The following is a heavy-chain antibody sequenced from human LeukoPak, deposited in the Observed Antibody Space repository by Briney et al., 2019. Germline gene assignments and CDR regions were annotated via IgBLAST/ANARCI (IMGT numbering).Heavy chain of an antibody. V-gene: IGHV4-59*08. J-gene: IGHJ4*02. CDR3: AKLVGITTVGDY. CDR1: GVSISSYY. CDR2: IPYSGGA. D-gene: IGHD1-26*01. Sequence: SETLSLTCTVSGVSISSYYWSWIRQPPGKGLEWIAYIPYSGGANYNPFLKSRVTISLDTSKNQFSLKLSSVTAADTAAYYCAKLVGITTVGDYWGQGTLVTVSS.